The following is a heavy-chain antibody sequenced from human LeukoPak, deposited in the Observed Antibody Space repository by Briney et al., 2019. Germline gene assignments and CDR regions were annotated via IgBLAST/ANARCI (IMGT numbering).Heavy chain of an antibody. Sequence: SETLSLTCAVSGYSISSGYYWGWIRPPPGKGLEWIGNVYQSGITSYNASLKSRVTISVDTSKNQFSLKLNSVTAADTAVYYCARRYSNSYFDYWGQGTLVTVSS. CDR2: VYQSGIT. CDR3: ARRYSNSYFDY. V-gene: IGHV4-38-2*01. CDR1: GYSISSGYY. J-gene: IGHJ4*02. D-gene: IGHD4-11*01.